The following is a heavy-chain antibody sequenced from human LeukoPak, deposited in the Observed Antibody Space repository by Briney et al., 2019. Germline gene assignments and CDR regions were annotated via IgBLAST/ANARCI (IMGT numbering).Heavy chain of an antibody. Sequence: GGSLRLSCAASGFTFSSYWMSWVRQAPGKGLEWVANIKQDGSEKYYVDSVKGRFTISRDNAKNSLYLQMNSLRAEDTAVYYCVGRGYSYGYFYYYYYMDVWGKGTTVTVSS. CDR3: VGRGYSYGYFYYYYYMDV. V-gene: IGHV3-7*01. D-gene: IGHD5-18*01. CDR1: GFTFSSYW. J-gene: IGHJ6*03. CDR2: IKQDGSEK.